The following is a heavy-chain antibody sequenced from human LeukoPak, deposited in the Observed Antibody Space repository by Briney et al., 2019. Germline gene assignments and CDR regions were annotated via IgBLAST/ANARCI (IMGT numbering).Heavy chain of an antibody. CDR1: GGSFNNYA. CDR2: MNPNSGNT. CDR3: ARAIRADRRGSWFDP. V-gene: IGHV1-8*03. D-gene: IGHD6-6*01. J-gene: IGHJ5*02. Sequence: GASVKVSCKASGGSFNNYAINWVRQATGQGLEWMGWMNPNSGNTGYAQKFQGRVTFSRNTSITTAYMELSSLRSEDTAVYYCARAIRADRRGSWFDPWGQGTLVTVSS.